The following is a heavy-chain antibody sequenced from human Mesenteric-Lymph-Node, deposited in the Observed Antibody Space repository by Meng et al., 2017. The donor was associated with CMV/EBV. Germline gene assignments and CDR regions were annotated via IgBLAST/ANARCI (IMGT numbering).Heavy chain of an antibody. CDR2: IDSGGDT. D-gene: IGHD2-15*01. J-gene: IGHJ2*01. Sequence: SGFIVSNYSMTWVRQAPGKGLEWVSVIDSGGDTYYEDAVEGRFIIITDNYKNTVNLQMNGLRAGDKTVYYCARDYCTTSNCYSRYFDLWGRGTLVTVSS. CDR3: ARDYCTTSNCYSRYFDL. V-gene: IGHV3-53*01. CDR1: GFIVSNYS.